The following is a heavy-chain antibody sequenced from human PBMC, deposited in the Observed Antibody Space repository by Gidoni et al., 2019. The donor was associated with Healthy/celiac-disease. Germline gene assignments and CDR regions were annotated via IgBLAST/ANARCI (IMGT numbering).Heavy chain of an antibody. Sequence: EVQLVESVGGLLQPGGSLRLSCAASGFLFCSYDMRWVRHATGKGLEWVSAMGTAGDTYYPGAVKGRFTISRENAKNSLYRQMNSLRAGDTAVYYCARATSSGWYFPFDYWGQGTLVTVSS. J-gene: IGHJ4*02. V-gene: IGHV3-13*01. D-gene: IGHD6-19*01. CDR3: ARATSSGWYFPFDY. CDR2: MGTAGDT. CDR1: GFLFCSYD.